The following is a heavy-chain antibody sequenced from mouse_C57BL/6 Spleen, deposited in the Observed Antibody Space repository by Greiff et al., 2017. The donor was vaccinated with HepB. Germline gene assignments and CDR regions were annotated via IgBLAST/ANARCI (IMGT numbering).Heavy chain of an antibody. CDR3: TRYGDGYYAWFAY. D-gene: IGHD2-3*01. CDR2: IDPETGGT. J-gene: IGHJ3*01. CDR1: GYTFTDYE. Sequence: QVQLKQSGAELVRPGASVTLSCKASGYTFTDYEMHWVKQTPVHGLEWIGAIDPETGGTAYNQKFKGKAILTADKSSSTAYMELRSLTSEDSAVYYCTRYGDGYYAWFAYWGQGTLVTVSA. V-gene: IGHV1-15*01.